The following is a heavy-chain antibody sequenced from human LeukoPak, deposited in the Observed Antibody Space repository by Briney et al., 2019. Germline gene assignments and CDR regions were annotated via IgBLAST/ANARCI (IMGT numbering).Heavy chain of an antibody. D-gene: IGHD1-26*01. V-gene: IGHV3-21*01. J-gene: IGHJ3*02. CDR1: GFIFSSNS. CDR2: ISGSSSNK. CDR3: ARDLSGSYYVAFDI. Sequence: PGGSLRLSCAASGFIFSSNSMNWVRQAPGKGLEWVASISGSSSNKYYADSVQGRFTISRDSAKNSLYLQMNSLRAEDTAVYYCARDLSGSYYVAFDIWGQGTMVTVSS.